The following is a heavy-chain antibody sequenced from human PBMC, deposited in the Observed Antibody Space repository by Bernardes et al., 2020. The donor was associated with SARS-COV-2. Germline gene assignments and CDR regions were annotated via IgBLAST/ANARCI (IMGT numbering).Heavy chain of an antibody. V-gene: IGHV3-48*02. J-gene: IGHJ4*02. D-gene: IGHD3-22*01. CDR3: ARDLRYYYDSSGHD. CDR2: ISVTGDRV. CDR1: GFTFSSYT. Sequence: GSLRLSCVGSGFTFSSYTINWVRQAPGKGLEWISHISVTGDRVYYADSVRGRFTVSRDDGENSVYLQMNSLRDEDTAVYYCARDLRYYYDSSGHDWGRGTLVTVSS.